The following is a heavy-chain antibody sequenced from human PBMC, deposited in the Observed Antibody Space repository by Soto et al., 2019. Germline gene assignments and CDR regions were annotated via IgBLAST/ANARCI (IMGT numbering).Heavy chain of an antibody. CDR2: ISYDGSNK. J-gene: IGHJ5*02. V-gene: IGHV3-30-3*01. Sequence: QVQLVESGGGVVQPGRSLRLSCAASGFTFSSYAMQWVRQAPGKGLEWVAVISYDGSNKYYADSVKGRFTISRDNSKNTLYLQRNSLRAEDTAVYYCAREDYGDYGVGWFDPWGQGTLVTVSS. CDR1: GFTFSSYA. D-gene: IGHD4-17*01. CDR3: AREDYGDYGVGWFDP.